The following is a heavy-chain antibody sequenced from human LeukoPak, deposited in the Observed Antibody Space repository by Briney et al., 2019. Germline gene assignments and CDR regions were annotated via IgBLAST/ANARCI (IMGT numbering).Heavy chain of an antibody. CDR3: ARERSSPPYYYYYYYMDV. V-gene: IGHV3-7*01. CDR1: GFTFSSYW. CDR2: IKQDGSEK. J-gene: IGHJ6*03. Sequence: GGSLRLSCAASGFTFSSYWMSWVRQAPGKGLEWVANIKQDGSEKYYVDSVKGRFTISRDNAKNSLYLQINSLRAEDTAVYYCARERSSPPYYYYYYYMDVWGKGTTVTVSS.